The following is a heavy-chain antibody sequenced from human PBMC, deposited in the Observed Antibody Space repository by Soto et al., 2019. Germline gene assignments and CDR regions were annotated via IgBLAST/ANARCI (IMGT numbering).Heavy chain of an antibody. V-gene: IGHV3-21*02. Sequence: EVQVVESGGGLVKPGGSLRLSCATSGFSFSTYNMNWVRQAPGKGLEWVSSINGRSSYKYYTDSVKGRFAISRDNPKNSLYLQMDSLRVEDTAVYYCVREDGLVGSNSAFDSWGQGTLVTVSS. D-gene: IGHD1-26*01. CDR2: INGRSSYK. CDR1: GFSFSTYN. J-gene: IGHJ4*02. CDR3: VREDGLVGSNSAFDS.